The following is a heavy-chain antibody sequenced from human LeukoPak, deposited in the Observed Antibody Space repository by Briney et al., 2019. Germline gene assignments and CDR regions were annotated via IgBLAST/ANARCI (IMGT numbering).Heavy chain of an antibody. CDR1: GGSISSSSYY. CDR2: IYYSGST. J-gene: IGHJ4*02. Sequence: SETLSLTCTVSGGSISSSSYYWGWIRQPPGKGLEWIGSIYYSGSTYYNPSLKSRVTISVDTSKNQFSLKLSSVTAADTAVYYCARGGSGYYDSSGYFRFDYWGQGTLVTVSS. CDR3: ARGGSGYYDSSGYFRFDY. V-gene: IGHV4-39*01. D-gene: IGHD3-22*01.